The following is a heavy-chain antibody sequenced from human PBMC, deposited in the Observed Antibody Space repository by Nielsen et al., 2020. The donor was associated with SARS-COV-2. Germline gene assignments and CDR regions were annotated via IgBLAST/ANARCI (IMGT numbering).Heavy chain of an antibody. D-gene: IGHD4-23*01. CDR2: INPSGGST. CDR1: GYTFTSYY. J-gene: IGHJ6*02. V-gene: IGHV1-46*01. Sequence: ASVKVSCKASGYTFTSYYMHWVRQAPGQGLEWMGIINPSGGSTSYAQKFQGRVTITADESTSTAYMELSSLRSEDTAVYYCARYGGNSGRRIFGYYYGMDVWGQGTTVTVSS. CDR3: ARYGGNSGRRIFGYYYGMDV.